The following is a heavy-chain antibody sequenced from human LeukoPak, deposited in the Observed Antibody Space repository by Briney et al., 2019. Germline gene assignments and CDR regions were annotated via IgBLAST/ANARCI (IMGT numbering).Heavy chain of an antibody. J-gene: IGHJ4*02. CDR3: AKDGGYYFDY. D-gene: IGHD3-16*01. Sequence: GGSLRLSCAASGFTFSSYWMSWVRQAPGKGLEWVANIKQDGSEEYYADSVKGRFTISRDNSKNTLYLQMNSLRAEDTAVYYCAKDGGYYFDYWGQGTLVTVSS. V-gene: IGHV3-7*01. CDR1: GFTFSSYW. CDR2: IKQDGSEE.